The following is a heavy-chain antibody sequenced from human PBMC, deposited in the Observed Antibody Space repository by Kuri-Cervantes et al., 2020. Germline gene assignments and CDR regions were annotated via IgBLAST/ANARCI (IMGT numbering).Heavy chain of an antibody. CDR1: GYSFTSYW. D-gene: IGHD1-20*01. CDR3: ASGITGTPNGY. Sequence: GESLKISCKGSGYSFTSYWIGWVRQAPGKGLEWVSAISGSGGSTYYADSVKGRFTFSRDNSKNTVYLQMNSLRAEDTAVYYCASGITGTPNGYWGQGTLVTVSS. J-gene: IGHJ4*02. V-gene: IGHV3-23*01. CDR2: ISGSGGST.